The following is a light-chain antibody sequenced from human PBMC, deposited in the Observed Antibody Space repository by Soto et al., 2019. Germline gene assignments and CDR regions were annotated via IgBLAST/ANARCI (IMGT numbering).Light chain of an antibody. J-gene: IGKJ1*01. CDR2: GAS. Sequence: EILWTQSPGTLSLSPGERATLSCRASQSVSSSYLAWYQQKPGQAPRLLIYGASSRATGIPDRFSGSGSGTDFTLTISRLEPEDFAVYYCQQYGSSPQTFGQGTKVDIK. CDR3: QQYGSSPQT. V-gene: IGKV3-20*01. CDR1: QSVSSSY.